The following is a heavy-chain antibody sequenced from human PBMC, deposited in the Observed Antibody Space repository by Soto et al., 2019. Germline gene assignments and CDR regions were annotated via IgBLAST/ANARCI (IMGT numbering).Heavy chain of an antibody. CDR3: ARQQRYMATRNNEACDI. D-gene: IGHD3-16*02. CDR1: GYNFKTYW. CDR2: IYPGDSDT. V-gene: IGHV5-51*01. Sequence: PGESLKISCKGSGYNFKTYWIAWVRQMPGQGLEWMGIIYPGDSDTTYSPSFPGQVTISVDKTISTAYLQLSSLKASDTAIYYCARQQRYMATRNNEACDICGQGTMVTVSS. J-gene: IGHJ3*02.